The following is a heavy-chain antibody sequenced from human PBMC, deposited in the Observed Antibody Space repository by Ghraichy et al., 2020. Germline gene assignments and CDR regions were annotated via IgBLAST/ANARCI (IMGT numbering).Heavy chain of an antibody. J-gene: IGHJ4*02. CDR1: GGSISSGSYY. V-gene: IGHV4-61*02. Sequence: SETLSLTCAVSGGSISSGSYYWSWIRQPAGKGLEWIGRFYTSGSTNYNPSLKSRVTISVDTSKNQFSLKLSSVTAADTAVYYCARAGDGSSPFDYWGQGTLVTVSS. D-gene: IGHD7-27*01. CDR2: FYTSGST. CDR3: ARAGDGSSPFDY.